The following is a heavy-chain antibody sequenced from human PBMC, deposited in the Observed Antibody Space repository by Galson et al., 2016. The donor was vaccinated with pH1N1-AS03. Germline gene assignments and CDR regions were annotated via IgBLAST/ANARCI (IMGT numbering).Heavy chain of an antibody. D-gene: IGHD2-2*01. CDR2: IWYDGSNQ. CDR1: GFMFNNYV. V-gene: IGHV3-33*06. CDR3: AKDPVKYCSSPSCSGMDV. Sequence: SLRLSCAASGFMFNNYVMSWVRRAPGKGLEWVAGIWYDGSNQYYADSVKGRFNISRDNSKNTLYLQINSLRVEDTAVYHCAKDPVKYCSSPSCSGMDVWGQGTPVTVSS. J-gene: IGHJ6*02.